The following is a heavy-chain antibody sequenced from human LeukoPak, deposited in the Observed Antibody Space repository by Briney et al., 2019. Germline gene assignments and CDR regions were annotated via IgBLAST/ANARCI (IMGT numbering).Heavy chain of an antibody. CDR1: GFTFSDYY. Sequence: GGSLRLSCAASGFTFSDYYMNWIRQAPGKGLEWVSYISSSGSTIYYADSVKGRFTISRDNAKNSLYLQMNSLRAEDTAVYYCARQLSNWGSRANFDYWGQGTLVTVSS. J-gene: IGHJ4*02. D-gene: IGHD7-27*01. CDR3: ARQLSNWGSRANFDY. V-gene: IGHV3-11*01. CDR2: ISSSGSTI.